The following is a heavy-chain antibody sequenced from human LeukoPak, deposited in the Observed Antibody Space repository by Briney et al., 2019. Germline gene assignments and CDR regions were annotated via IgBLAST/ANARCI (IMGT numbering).Heavy chain of an antibody. CDR3: ARDRQGFMSEWPNWFDP. J-gene: IGHJ5*02. V-gene: IGHV3-21*01. CDR2: ISSGSSYI. CDR1: GFTFSSYN. D-gene: IGHD3-16*01. Sequence: GGSLRLSCTASGFTFSSYNMNWVRQGTGKGLEWVSSISSGSSYIYYADSVQGRFTISRDNAKNSLYLQMSSLTAEDTAVYYCARDRQGFMSEWPNWFDPWGQGALVTVSS.